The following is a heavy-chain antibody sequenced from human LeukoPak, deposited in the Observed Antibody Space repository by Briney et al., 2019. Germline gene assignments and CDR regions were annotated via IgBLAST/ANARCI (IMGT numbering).Heavy chain of an antibody. CDR3: AKSLTGYCTSTSCVHLDY. D-gene: IGHD2-2*01. V-gene: IGHV3-23*01. J-gene: IGHJ4*02. Sequence: GGSLRLSCAASGFTFSSYWMSWVRQAPGKGLEWVSAISATGGSTYYADSVKGRFTISRDNSKDTLYLQMNSLRAEDTAVYYCAKSLTGYCTSTSCVHLDYWGQGTLVTVSS. CDR1: GFTFSSYW. CDR2: ISATGGST.